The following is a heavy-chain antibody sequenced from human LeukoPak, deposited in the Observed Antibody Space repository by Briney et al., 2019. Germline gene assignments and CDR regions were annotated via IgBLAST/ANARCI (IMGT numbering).Heavy chain of an antibody. D-gene: IGHD5-12*01. CDR3: ARLYSGYGWGDFDY. CDR1: GFNFSSYW. J-gene: IGHJ4*02. V-gene: IGHV3-74*01. CDR2: INSDGSST. Sequence: GGSLRLSCAASGFNFSSYWMHWVRQAPGKGLVWVSRINSDGSSTSYADSVKGRFTISRDNAKNTLYLQMNSLRAEDTAVYYCARLYSGYGWGDFDYWGQGTLVTVSS.